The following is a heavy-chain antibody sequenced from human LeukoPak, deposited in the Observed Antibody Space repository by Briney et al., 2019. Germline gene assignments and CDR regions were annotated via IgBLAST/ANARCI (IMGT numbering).Heavy chain of an antibody. Sequence: SETLSLTCAVYGGSFSGYYWTWIRQPPGKGLEWIGEMNHSGSTNYNPSLKSRVTISVDTSKNQFSLKLSSVTAADTAVYYCARRSYGYYGAAGWFDPWGQGTLVTVSS. J-gene: IGHJ5*02. CDR3: ARRSYGYYGAAGWFDP. CDR1: GGSFSGYY. D-gene: IGHD5-18*01. CDR2: MNHSGST. V-gene: IGHV4-34*01.